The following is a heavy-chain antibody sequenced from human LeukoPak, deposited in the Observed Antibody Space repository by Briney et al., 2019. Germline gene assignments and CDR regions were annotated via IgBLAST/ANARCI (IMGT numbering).Heavy chain of an antibody. D-gene: IGHD2-15*01. J-gene: IGHJ6*02. CDR2: IIPIFGTA. CDR1: GGTFSSYA. Sequence: GASVNVSCKASGGTFSSYAISWVRQAPGQGLEWMGGIIPIFGTANYAQKFQGRVTITADESTSTAYMELSSLRSEDTAVYYCARDVRCSGGSCYPKTEYYYYGMDVWGQGTTVTVSS. CDR3: ARDVRCSGGSCYPKTEYYYYGMDV. V-gene: IGHV1-69*01.